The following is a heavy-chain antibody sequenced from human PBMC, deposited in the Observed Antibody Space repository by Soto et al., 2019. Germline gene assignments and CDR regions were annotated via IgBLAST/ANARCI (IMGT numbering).Heavy chain of an antibody. CDR3: ATNWGLGYCISTNCYYVDV. Sequence: ASVKVSCKASGGTFSSYAISWVRQAPGQGLEWMGRIIPIFGTANYAQNFQGRVTITADESSSTAYMELSSLRSEDTAVYYCATNWGLGYCISTNCYYVDVWGQGTTVTV. CDR1: GGTFSSYA. CDR2: IIPIFGTA. J-gene: IGHJ6*03. D-gene: IGHD2-2*01. V-gene: IGHV1-69*13.